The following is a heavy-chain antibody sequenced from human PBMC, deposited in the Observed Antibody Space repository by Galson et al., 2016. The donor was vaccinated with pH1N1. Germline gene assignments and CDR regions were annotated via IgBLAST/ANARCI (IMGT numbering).Heavy chain of an antibody. CDR2: IVVGSGDT. CDR1: GFTFSDST. V-gene: IGHV1-58*02. J-gene: IGHJ6*02. Sequence: SVKVSCKASGFTFSDSTMQWVRQARGQRLEWIGWIVVGSGDTNYAQKFQERVTITRDMSTSTAYMELTTLRSEDTAVYYCAADTLFLAYPKRRDYYYAMDVWGQGTTVTVSS. D-gene: IGHD3-3*01. CDR3: AADTLFLAYPKRRDYYYAMDV.